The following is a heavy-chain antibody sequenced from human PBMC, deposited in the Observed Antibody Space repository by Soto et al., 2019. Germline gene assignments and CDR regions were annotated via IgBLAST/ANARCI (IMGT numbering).Heavy chain of an antibody. CDR1: GGSISSSNW. V-gene: IGHV4-4*02. Sequence: QVQLQESGPGLVKPSGTLSLTCAVSGGSISSSNWWSWVRQPPGKGLEWIGEIYHSGSTNYNPSLKSRVTISVDKSKNQFSLKLSSVTAADTAVYYCARVRRTPLAPVAYCGGDCYPTFDYWGQGTLVTVSS. CDR2: IYHSGST. CDR3: ARVRRTPLAPVAYCGGDCYPTFDY. J-gene: IGHJ4*02. D-gene: IGHD2-21*02.